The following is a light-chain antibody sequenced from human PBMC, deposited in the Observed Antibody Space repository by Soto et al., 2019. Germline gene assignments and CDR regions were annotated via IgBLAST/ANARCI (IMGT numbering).Light chain of an antibody. J-gene: IGLJ2*01. CDR2: EGS. CDR3: CSYAGSNTLV. Sequence: QSVLTQPASVSGSPGQSITISCTGTSSDVGSDNLVSWYQQHPGKAPKLMIYEGSKRPSGVSNRFSGSKSGNTAPLKISGLQAEDEADYYCCSYAGSNTLVFGGGTKLTV. V-gene: IGLV2-23*01. CDR1: SSDVGSDNL.